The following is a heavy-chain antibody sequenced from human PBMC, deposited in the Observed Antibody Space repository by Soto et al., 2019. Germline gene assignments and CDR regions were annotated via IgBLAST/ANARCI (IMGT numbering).Heavy chain of an antibody. J-gene: IGHJ4*02. D-gene: IGHD3-16*01. CDR1: GDSVSVNSSA. Sequence: PSQTLSLTCAISGDSVSVNSSAWNLIRQSPSRGLEWLGRTYYRSRWYNDYAVSVKSRITVTPDTCKNQFSRHLNSVPPEDTAVFYCEREFPYYVSSDSYLDYWGQGALVPFSS. CDR2: TYYRSRWYN. V-gene: IGHV6-1*01. CDR3: EREFPYYVSSDSYLDY.